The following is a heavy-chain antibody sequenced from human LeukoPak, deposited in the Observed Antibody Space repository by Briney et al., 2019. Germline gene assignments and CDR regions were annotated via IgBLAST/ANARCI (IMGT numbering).Heavy chain of an antibody. CDR1: GYTFTSYN. Sequence: ASVKVSCKASGYTFTSYNISWVRQAPGQGLEWMGWISAYNGNTNYAQKLQGRVTMTRDTSISTAYMELSRLRSDDTAVYYCARGSRPWGYCSSTSCYSSFDYWGQGTLVTVSS. J-gene: IGHJ4*02. CDR2: ISAYNGNT. V-gene: IGHV1-18*01. CDR3: ARGSRPWGYCSSTSCYSSFDY. D-gene: IGHD2-2*01.